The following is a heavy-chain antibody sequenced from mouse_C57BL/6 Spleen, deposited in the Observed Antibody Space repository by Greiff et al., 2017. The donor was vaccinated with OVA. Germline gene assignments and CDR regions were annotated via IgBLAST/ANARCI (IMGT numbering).Heavy chain of an antibody. J-gene: IGHJ3*01. Sequence: EVQVVESGGGLVKPGGSLKLSCAASGFTFSDYGMHWVRQAPEKGLEWVAYISSGSSTIYYADTVKGRFTISRDNAKNTLFLQMTSLRSEDTAMYNCARREGNYERWCAYGGKGTLVTVSA. D-gene: IGHD2-1*01. CDR1: GFTFSDYG. CDR2: ISSGSSTI. V-gene: IGHV5-17*01. CDR3: ARREGNYERWCAY.